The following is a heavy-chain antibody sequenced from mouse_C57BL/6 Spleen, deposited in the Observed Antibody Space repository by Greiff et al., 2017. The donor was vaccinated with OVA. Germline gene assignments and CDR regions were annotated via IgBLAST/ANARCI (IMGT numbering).Heavy chain of an antibody. CDR1: GYSITSGYY. D-gene: IGHD2-4*01. CDR2: ISYDGSN. CDR3: AREGTMITNYFDY. Sequence: DVQLQESGPGLVKPSQSLSLTCSVTGYSITSGYYWNWIRQFPGNKLEWMGYISYDGSNNYNPSLKNRISITRDTSKNQFFLKLNSVTTEDTATYYCAREGTMITNYFDYWGQGTTLTVSS. V-gene: IGHV3-6*01. J-gene: IGHJ2*01.